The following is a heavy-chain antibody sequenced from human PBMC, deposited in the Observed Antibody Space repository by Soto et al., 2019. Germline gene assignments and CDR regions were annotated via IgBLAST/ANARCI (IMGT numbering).Heavy chain of an antibody. V-gene: IGHV4-31*03. CDR1: GGSISSGGYY. CDR3: ARYYGSEYYFDY. D-gene: IGHD3-10*01. J-gene: IGHJ4*02. Sequence: SETLSLTCTVSGGSISSGGYYWSWIRQHPGKGLEWIGYIYYSGSTYYDPSLKSRVTISVDTSKNQFSLKLSSVTAADTAVYYCARYYGSEYYFDYWGQGTLVTVSS. CDR2: IYYSGST.